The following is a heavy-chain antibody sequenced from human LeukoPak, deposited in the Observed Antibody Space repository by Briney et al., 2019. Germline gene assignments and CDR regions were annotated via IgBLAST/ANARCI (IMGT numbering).Heavy chain of an antibody. J-gene: IGHJ4*02. Sequence: SETLSLTCTVSGGSISSYYWSWIRQHPGKGLEWIGYIYYSGSTYYNPSLKSRVTISVDTSKNQFSLKLSSVTAADTAVYYCARADVTMVRGVTYWGQGTLVTVSS. D-gene: IGHD3-10*01. CDR2: IYYSGST. V-gene: IGHV4-59*06. CDR3: ARADVTMVRGVTY. CDR1: GGSISSYY.